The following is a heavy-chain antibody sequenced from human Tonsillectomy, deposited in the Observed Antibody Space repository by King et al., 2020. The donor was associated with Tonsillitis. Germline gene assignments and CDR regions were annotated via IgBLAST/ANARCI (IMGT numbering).Heavy chain of an antibody. Sequence: VQLVESGGGLVQPGGSLRLSCAASGFTFSSYWMSWVRQAPGKGLECVANIKQDRSEKYYVDSVKGRFTISRDNAKNSLYLQMNSLRAEDTAVYYCAGDYYDRSGYETFDYWGQGTLVTVSS. CDR1: GFTFSSYW. J-gene: IGHJ4*02. V-gene: IGHV3-7*01. CDR2: IKQDRSEK. CDR3: AGDYYDRSGYETFDY. D-gene: IGHD3-22*01.